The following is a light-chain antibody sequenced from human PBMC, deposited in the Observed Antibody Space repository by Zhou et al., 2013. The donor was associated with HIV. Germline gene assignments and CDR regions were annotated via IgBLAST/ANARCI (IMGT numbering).Light chain of an antibody. CDR2: AAS. Sequence: DIQMTQSPSFLSASVGDRVTITCRASRSISRYLNWYQQKPRKAPKLLIYAASTLQRGVPSRFSGSGSGTDFTLTISSLQPEDFATYYCQQANSFPFTFGPGTKVDIK. CDR1: RSISRY. J-gene: IGKJ3*01. CDR3: QQANSFPFT. V-gene: IGKV1-39*01.